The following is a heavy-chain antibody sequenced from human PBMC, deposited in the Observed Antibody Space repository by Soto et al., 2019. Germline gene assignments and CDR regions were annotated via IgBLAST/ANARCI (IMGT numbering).Heavy chain of an antibody. V-gene: IGHV4-61*01. CDR2: IYYSGRT. J-gene: IGHJ4*02. CDR1: GGSVSSGSYY. CDR3: ARATYGGYDPFDY. Sequence: SETLSLTCTVSGGSVSSGSYYWSWIRQPPGKGLEWIGYIYYSGRTNYNTSLKIRVTISVDTSKNQFSLKLSSVTAADTAVYYCARATYGGYDPFDYWGQGTLVTVSS. D-gene: IGHD5-12*01.